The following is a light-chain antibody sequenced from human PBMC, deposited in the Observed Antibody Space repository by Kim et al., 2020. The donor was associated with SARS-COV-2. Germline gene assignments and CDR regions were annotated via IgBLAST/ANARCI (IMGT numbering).Light chain of an antibody. CDR2: DAS. CDR3: QQYHNWPPYT. J-gene: IGKJ2*01. V-gene: IGKV3-15*01. Sequence: VSPGERATLSCRASQSVSSNLAWYQQKPGHAPRVLIYDASTRAAGIPARFSGSGSGTEFTLTISSLQSEDFAVYYCQQYHNWPPYTFGQGTKLEI. CDR1: QSVSSN.